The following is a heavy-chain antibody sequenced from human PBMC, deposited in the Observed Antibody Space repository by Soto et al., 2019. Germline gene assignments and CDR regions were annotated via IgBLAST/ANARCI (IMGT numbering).Heavy chain of an antibody. CDR3: ARDRYCSSTSCYDYYYYYYMDV. CDR1: GYTFTSYG. Sequence: GASVKVSCKASGYTFTSYGISWVRQAPGQGLEWMGWIGAYNGNTNYAQKLQGRVTMTTDTSTSTAYMELRSLRSDDTVVYYCARDRYCSSTSCYDYYYYYYMDVWGKGTTVTVSS. D-gene: IGHD2-2*01. J-gene: IGHJ6*03. V-gene: IGHV1-18*01. CDR2: IGAYNGNT.